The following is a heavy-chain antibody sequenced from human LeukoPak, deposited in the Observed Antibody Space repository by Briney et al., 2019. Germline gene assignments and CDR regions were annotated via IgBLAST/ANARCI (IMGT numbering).Heavy chain of an antibody. J-gene: IGHJ4*02. Sequence: PSETLSLTCAVYGGSFSGYYWSWIRQPPGKGLEWVSSISSSSSYIYYADSVKGRFTISRDNAKNSLYLQMNSLRAEDTAVYYCAREVGATGPDYWGQGTLVTVSS. CDR3: AREVGATGPDY. CDR1: GGSFSGYY. D-gene: IGHD1-26*01. CDR2: ISSSSSYI. V-gene: IGHV3-21*01.